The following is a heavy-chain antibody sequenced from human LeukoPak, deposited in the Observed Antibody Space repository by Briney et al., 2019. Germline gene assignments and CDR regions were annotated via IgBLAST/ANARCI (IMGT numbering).Heavy chain of an antibody. CDR2: ISAYNGNT. CDR3: AREDQRGDYFDY. D-gene: IGHD5-12*01. J-gene: IGHJ4*02. V-gene: IGHV1-18*01. CDR1: GYTFTSYG. Sequence: ASVKVSCKASGYTFTSYGISWVRQAPGQGLEWMGWISAYNGNTNYAQKLQGRVTITADKSTSTAYMELSSLRSEDTAVYYCAREDQRGDYFDYWGQGTLVTVSS.